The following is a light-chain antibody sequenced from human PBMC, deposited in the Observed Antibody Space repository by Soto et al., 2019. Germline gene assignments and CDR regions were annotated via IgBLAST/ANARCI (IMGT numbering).Light chain of an antibody. CDR2: DIS. Sequence: DIVLTQSPATLSLSPGERATLSCRASQSVARFLAWYQQNPGQAHRLLIYDISNRAAGITARFSGSGSGTDFTLTISSLEPEDFAVYYCQQRNFWLTFGGGTKVDIK. J-gene: IGKJ4*01. CDR1: QSVARF. CDR3: QQRNFWLT. V-gene: IGKV3-11*01.